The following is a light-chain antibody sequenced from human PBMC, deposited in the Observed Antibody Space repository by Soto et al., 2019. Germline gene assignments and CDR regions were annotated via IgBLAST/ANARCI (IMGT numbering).Light chain of an antibody. CDR2: GTS. CDR1: QSVSSSY. CDR3: QQYGSSPT. Sequence: EIVLTQSPGTLSLSLGERATLSCRASQSVSSSYLVWYQQKPGQAPRLLIYGTSSRATGIPDRFSGSGSGTDFTLTISRLEPEDFAVYYCQQYGSSPTFGGGTKVEIK. V-gene: IGKV3-20*01. J-gene: IGKJ4*01.